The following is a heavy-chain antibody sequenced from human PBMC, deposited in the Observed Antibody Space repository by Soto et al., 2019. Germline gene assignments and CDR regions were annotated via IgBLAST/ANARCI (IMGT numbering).Heavy chain of an antibody. CDR2: IYYSGST. V-gene: IGHV4-39*01. Sequence: PSETLSLTCTVSGGSISSSSYYWGWIRQPPGKGLEWIGSIYYSGSTYYNPSLKSRVTISVDTSKNQFSLKLSSVTAADTAVYYCAAPSGLTWFGETAGMEVWGKGTTVTVSS. CDR1: GGSISSSSYY. CDR3: AAPSGLTWFGETAGMEV. J-gene: IGHJ6*03. D-gene: IGHD3-10*01.